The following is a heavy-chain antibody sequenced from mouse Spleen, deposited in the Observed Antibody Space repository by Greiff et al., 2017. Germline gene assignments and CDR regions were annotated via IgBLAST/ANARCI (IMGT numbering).Heavy chain of an antibody. CDR3: ARRAMITTGYAMDY. Sequence: VQLQQPGAELVKPGASVKLSCKASGYTFTSYWMHWVKQRPGQGLEWIGMIHPNSGSTNYNEKFKSKATLTVDKSSSTAYMQLSSLTSEDSRVYYCARRAMITTGYAMDYWGQGTSVTVSS. CDR2: IHPNSGST. V-gene: IGHV1-64*01. D-gene: IGHD2-4*01. CDR1: GYTFTSYW. J-gene: IGHJ4*01.